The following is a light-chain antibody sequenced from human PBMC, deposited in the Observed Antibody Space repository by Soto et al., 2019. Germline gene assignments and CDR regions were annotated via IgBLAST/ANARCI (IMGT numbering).Light chain of an antibody. CDR2: EVH. V-gene: IGLV2-14*01. CDR1: STDIGYYNY. J-gene: IGLJ1*01. Sequence: QSALTQPASVSGSPGQSITISCTGTSTDIGYYNYVSWFQQHPGKAPKLFISEVHNRPSGVSNRFSGSKSGNTASLTISGLHAEDEAHYYCSSFTTSNTYVFGTGTKLTVL. CDR3: SSFTTSNTYV.